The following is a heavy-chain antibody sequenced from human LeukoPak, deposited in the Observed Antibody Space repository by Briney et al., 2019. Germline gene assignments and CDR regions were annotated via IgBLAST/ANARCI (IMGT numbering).Heavy chain of an antibody. CDR1: GGSISSYY. J-gene: IGHJ5*02. CDR2: IYTSGSA. V-gene: IGHV4-4*07. D-gene: IGHD6-13*01. Sequence: SETLSLTCTVSGGSISSYYWSWIRQPAEKGLEWIGRIYTSGSANYNPSLKSRVTISVDTSKNQFSLKLSSVTAADTAVYYCARGSSSWYTGNNWFDPWGQGTLVTVSS. CDR3: ARGSSSWYTGNNWFDP.